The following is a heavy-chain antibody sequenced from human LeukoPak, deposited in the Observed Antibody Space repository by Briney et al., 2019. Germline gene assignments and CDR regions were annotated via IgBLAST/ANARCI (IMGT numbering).Heavy chain of an antibody. CDR1: GFTVSSNY. J-gene: IGHJ3*02. CDR2: IYSGGST. V-gene: IGHV3-53*01. Sequence: GGSLRLSCAASGFTVSSNYMSWVRQAPGKGLEWVSIIYSGGSTFYADSVKGRFTISRDNSKNTLYLQMNSLRAEDTAVYYCARGGSYLSAFDIWGQGTMVTVSS. D-gene: IGHD1-26*01. CDR3: ARGGSYLSAFDI.